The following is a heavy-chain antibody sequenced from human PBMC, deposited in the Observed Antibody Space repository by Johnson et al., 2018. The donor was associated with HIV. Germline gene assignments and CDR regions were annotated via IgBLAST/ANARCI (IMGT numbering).Heavy chain of an antibody. CDR2: ISYDGSNK. CDR1: GFTFSSHA. CDR3: ARGQNSAFDL. J-gene: IGHJ3*01. V-gene: IGHV3-30-3*01. Sequence: QVQLVESGGGVVRPGGSLRLSCAASGFTFSSHAMHWVRQAPGKGLEWVAFISYDGSNKYYAASVKGRFTISRDNSKNTRYLQMNSQRAEDTAVYYWARGQNSAFDLWGQGTMVTVSS.